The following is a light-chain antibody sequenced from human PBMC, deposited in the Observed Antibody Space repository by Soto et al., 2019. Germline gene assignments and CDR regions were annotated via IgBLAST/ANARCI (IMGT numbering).Light chain of an antibody. CDR1: SSDIGSYNY. V-gene: IGLV2-14*01. Sequence: QSVLTQPASVSGSPGQSITISCTGTSSDIGSYNYVSWYQQHPGKAPKLMIYEVTNRPSGVSNRFSGSKSGNTASLTISELPAEDEADYYCSSYTSSRTYVFGTRIKVTV. CDR3: SSYTSSRTYV. J-gene: IGLJ1*01. CDR2: EVT.